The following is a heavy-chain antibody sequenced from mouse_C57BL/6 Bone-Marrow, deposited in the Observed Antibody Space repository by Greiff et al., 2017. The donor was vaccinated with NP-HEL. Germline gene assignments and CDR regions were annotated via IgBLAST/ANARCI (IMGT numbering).Heavy chain of an antibody. V-gene: IGHV7-3*01. D-gene: IGHD3-1*01. Sequence: EVKLMESGGGLVQPGGSLSLSCAASGFTFTDYYMSWVRQPPGKALEWLGFIRNKANGYTTEYSASVKGRFTISRDNSQSILYLQMNAQRGADGTTYYYARYVLAPLGPLDYWGQGTTLTVSS. J-gene: IGHJ2*01. CDR2: IRNKANGYTT. CDR1: GFTFTDYY. CDR3: ARYVLAPLGPLDY.